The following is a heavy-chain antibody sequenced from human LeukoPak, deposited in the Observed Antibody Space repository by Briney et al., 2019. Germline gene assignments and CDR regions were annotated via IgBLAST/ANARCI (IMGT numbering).Heavy chain of an antibody. CDR1: GYSFTSYW. D-gene: IGHD3-22*01. CDR3: ARHVYYYDSSGWYSFDY. CDR2: IYPGDSDT. V-gene: IGHV5-51*01. J-gene: IGHJ4*02. Sequence: GESLKISCKGSGYSFTSYWIGWVRQMPGKGLEWMGIIYPGDSDTRYSPSFQGQVTISADKSISTAYLQWSSLKASDTAMYYCARHVYYYDSSGWYSFDYWGQGTLVTVSS.